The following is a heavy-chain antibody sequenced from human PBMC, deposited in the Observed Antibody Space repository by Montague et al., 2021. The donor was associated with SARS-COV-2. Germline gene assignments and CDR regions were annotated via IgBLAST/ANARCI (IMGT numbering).Heavy chain of an antibody. V-gene: IGHV4-59*08. CDR3: ARYYERSLDV. D-gene: IGHD3-22*01. Sequence: ETLSLTCTVSGDSITDDDWSWIRQPPGKGLEWIVNIFKNGKTDXNPSLRSRVITSVDTSKSQFSLKVTSVTAADTAVYYCARYYERSLDVWGQGTTVTVSS. CDR1: GDSITDDD. CDR2: IFKNGKT. J-gene: IGHJ6*02.